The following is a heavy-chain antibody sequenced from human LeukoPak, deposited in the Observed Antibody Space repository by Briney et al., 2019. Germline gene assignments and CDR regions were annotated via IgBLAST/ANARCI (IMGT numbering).Heavy chain of an antibody. J-gene: IGHJ4*02. V-gene: IGHV4-59*01. CDR2: IYYSGSS. CDR3: ARVTDYFDY. CDR1: XGSISSXY. Sequence: PXETXXLTXTVSXGSISSXYWSWXRXPPGKXLEWIGYIYYSGSSNYNPSLKSRVTISVDTSKNQFSLKLSSVTAADTAVYYCARVTDYFDYWGQGTLVTVSS.